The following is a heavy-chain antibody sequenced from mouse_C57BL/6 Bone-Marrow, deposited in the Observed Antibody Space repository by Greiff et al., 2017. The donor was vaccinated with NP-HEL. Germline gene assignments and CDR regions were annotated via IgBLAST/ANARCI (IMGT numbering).Heavy chain of an antibody. CDR3: TRKREVYFDV. Sequence: VKLVESGAELVRPGASVTLSCKASGYTFTDYEMHWVKQTPVHGLEWIGAIDPETGGTAYNQKFKGKAILTADKSSSTAYMELRSLTSEDSAVYYCTRKREVYFDVWGTGTTVTVSS. V-gene: IGHV1-15*01. CDR1: GYTFTDYE. J-gene: IGHJ1*03. CDR2: IDPETGGT.